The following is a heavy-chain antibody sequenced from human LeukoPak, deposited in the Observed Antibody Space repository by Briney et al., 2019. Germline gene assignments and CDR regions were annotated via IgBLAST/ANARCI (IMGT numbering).Heavy chain of an antibody. CDR3: ASSGLMRESFDY. V-gene: IGHV4-4*07. Sequence: SETLSLTCTVSGGSISSYYWSWVRQPAGKGLEWIGRIYTSGSTNYNPSLESRVTISVDKSKNQFSLKLSSVTAADTAVYYCASSGLMRESFDYWGQGTLVTVSS. D-gene: IGHD3-10*01. CDR2: IYTSGST. CDR1: GGSISSYY. J-gene: IGHJ4*02.